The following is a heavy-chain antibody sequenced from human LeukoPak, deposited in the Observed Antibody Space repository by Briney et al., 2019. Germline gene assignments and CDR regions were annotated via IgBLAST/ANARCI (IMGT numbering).Heavy chain of an antibody. CDR3: ARSYGYSSSWYGSDWFDP. D-gene: IGHD6-13*01. CDR2: IYHSGGT. Sequence: SETLSLTCTVSGYSISSGYYWGWIRQPPGKGLEWIGSIYHSGGTYYNPSLKSRVTISVDTSKNQFSLKLSSVTAADTAVYYCARSYGYSSSWYGSDWFDPWGQGTLVTVSS. CDR1: GYSISSGYY. J-gene: IGHJ5*02. V-gene: IGHV4-38-2*02.